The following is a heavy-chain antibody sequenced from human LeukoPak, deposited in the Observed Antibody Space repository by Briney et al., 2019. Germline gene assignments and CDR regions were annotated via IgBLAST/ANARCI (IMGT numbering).Heavy chain of an antibody. CDR3: ARDQGGYYGSGSYPTPLDY. CDR2: ISAYNSNT. J-gene: IGHJ4*02. D-gene: IGHD3-10*01. V-gene: IGHV1-18*01. Sequence: ASVKVSCKASGYTFTSYGISWVRQAPGQGLEWMGWISAYNSNTNYAQKLQGRVTMTTDPSPSTAYMELRSLRSDDTAVYYCARDQGGYYGSGSYPTPLDYWGQGTLVTVSS. CDR1: GYTFTSYG.